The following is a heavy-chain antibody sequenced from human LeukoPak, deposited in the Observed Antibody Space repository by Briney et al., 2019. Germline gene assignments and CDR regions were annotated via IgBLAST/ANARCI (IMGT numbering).Heavy chain of an antibody. CDR1: GGSISSDY. V-gene: IGHV4-31*03. CDR2: IYYSGST. J-gene: IGHJ3*02. CDR3: ARGSGVGAFDI. Sequence: SETLSLTCTVSGGSISSDYWSWVRQHPGKGLEWIGYIYYSGSTYYNPSLKSRVTISVDTSKNQFSLKLSSVTAADTAVYYCARGSGVGAFDIWGQGTMVTVSS. D-gene: IGHD3-10*01.